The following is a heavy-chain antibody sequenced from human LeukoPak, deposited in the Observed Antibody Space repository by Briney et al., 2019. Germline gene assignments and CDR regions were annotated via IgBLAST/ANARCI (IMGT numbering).Heavy chain of an antibody. CDR1: GYTFTGYY. J-gene: IGHJ5*02. CDR3: AVTQEGYCSSTSCYWFDP. Sequence: ASVKVSCKASGYTFTGYYMHWVRQAPGQGLEWMGWINPNSGGTNYAQKFQGRVTMTRDTSISTAYMELSRLRSDDTAVYYRAVTQEGYCSSTSCYWFDPWGQGTLVTVSS. D-gene: IGHD2-2*01. CDR2: INPNSGGT. V-gene: IGHV1-2*02.